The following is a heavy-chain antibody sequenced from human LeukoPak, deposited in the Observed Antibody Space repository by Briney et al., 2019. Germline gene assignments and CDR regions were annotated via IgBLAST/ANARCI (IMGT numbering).Heavy chain of an antibody. CDR2: IYYSGST. J-gene: IGHJ3*02. CDR3: ARRAPNWGDAFDI. CDR1: GGSISSSSYY. Sequence: SETLSLTCTASGGSISSSSYYWGWIRQPPGKGLEWIGSIYYSGSTYYNPSLKSRVTISVDTSKNQFSLKLSSVTAADTAVYYCARRAPNWGDAFDIWGQGTMVTVSS. D-gene: IGHD7-27*01. V-gene: IGHV4-39*01.